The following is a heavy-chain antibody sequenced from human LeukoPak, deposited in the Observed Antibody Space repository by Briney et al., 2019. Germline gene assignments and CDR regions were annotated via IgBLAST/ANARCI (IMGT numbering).Heavy chain of an antibody. V-gene: IGHV3-48*03. Sequence: QPGGSLRLSCAASGFTFSSYEMNWVRQAPGKGLEWVSYISSSGSTIYYADSVKGRFTISRDNAKNSLYLQMNSLRAEDTAVYYCARQELLGVFDYWGQGTLDTVSS. D-gene: IGHD1-26*01. CDR3: ARQELLGVFDY. CDR2: ISSSGSTI. J-gene: IGHJ4*02. CDR1: GFTFSSYE.